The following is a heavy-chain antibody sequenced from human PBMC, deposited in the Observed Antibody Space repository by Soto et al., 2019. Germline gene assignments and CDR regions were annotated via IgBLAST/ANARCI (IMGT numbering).Heavy chain of an antibody. CDR2: IYWDDDK. J-gene: IGHJ4*02. V-gene: IGHV2-5*02. CDR3: ANRRDILTTFYFDY. Sequence: ASGATLVNPTQTLTLTCTFSGFSLSPSGVGVGWIRQPPGKALEWLALIYWDDDKRYSPSLKSRLTITKDTSKNQVVLTMTNMDAVDTAVYYCANRRDILTTFYFDYWGQVTLVTVSS. CDR1: GFSLSPSGVG. D-gene: IGHD3-9*01.